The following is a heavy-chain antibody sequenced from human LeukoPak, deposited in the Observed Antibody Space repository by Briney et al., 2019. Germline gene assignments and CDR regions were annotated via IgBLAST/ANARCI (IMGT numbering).Heavy chain of an antibody. CDR3: AKEDYYYDSSGSYGA. CDR2: ISGSGHNT. CDR1: GFTFSSYV. J-gene: IGHJ4*02. V-gene: IGHV3-23*01. D-gene: IGHD3-22*01. Sequence: GGSLRLSCAASGFTFSSYVMSWVRQAPGKGLEWVSAISGSGHNTYYADSVKGRFTISRDNSKNTLYLQMNSLRAEDTAVYYCAKEDYYYDSSGSYGAWGQGTLATVSS.